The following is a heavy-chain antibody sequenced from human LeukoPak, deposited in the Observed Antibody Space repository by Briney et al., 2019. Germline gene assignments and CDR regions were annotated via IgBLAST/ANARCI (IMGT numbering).Heavy chain of an antibody. J-gene: IGHJ1*01. D-gene: IGHD1-20*01. Sequence: GGSLRLSCVASRFTFSTYWMSWVRQAPGKGLEWVANIRQDGSDKYYLDSVRGRFTISRDNADNSLFLEMNSLREEDTAVYYCARPLTIAGTWNFQNWGQGTLVTVSS. V-gene: IGHV3-7*01. CDR3: ARPLTIAGTWNFQN. CDR1: RFTFSTYW. CDR2: IRQDGSDK.